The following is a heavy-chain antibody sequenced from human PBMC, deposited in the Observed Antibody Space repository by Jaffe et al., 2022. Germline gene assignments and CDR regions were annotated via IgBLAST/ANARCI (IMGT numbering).Heavy chain of an antibody. J-gene: IGHJ4*02. Sequence: QVQLQESGPGLVKPSETLSLTCAVSGYSISSGYYWGWIRQPPGKGLEWIGSIYHSGSTYYNPSLKSRVTISVDTSKNQFSLKLSSVTAADTAVYYCARRRYYYGSGSQFDYWGQGTLVTVSS. CDR3: ARRRYYYGSGSQFDY. V-gene: IGHV4-38-2*01. CDR1: GYSISSGYY. D-gene: IGHD3-10*01. CDR2: IYHSGST.